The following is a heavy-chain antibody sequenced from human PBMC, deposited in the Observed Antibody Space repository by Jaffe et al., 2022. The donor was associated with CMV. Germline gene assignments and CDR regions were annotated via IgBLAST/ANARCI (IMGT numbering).Heavy chain of an antibody. D-gene: IGHD3-22*01. Sequence: EVQLVESGGGLVQPGGSLRLSCAASGFTFSNYGMSWVRQAPGKGLEWVSAIRGSGGNTYYTDSVKGRFTSSRDNSKNTGYLQMNSLRAEDTAVYYCAKDPGWVSGYWGSSPYYYLDVWGKGTTVTVSS. CDR2: IRGSGGNT. V-gene: IGHV3-23*04. J-gene: IGHJ6*03. CDR3: AKDPGWVSGYWGSSPYYYLDV. CDR1: GFTFSNYG.